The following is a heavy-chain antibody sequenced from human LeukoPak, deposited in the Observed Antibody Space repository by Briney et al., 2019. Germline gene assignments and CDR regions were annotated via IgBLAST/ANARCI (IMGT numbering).Heavy chain of an antibody. Sequence: VSAXSGSXXSTYYADSVKGRFTISRDNSKNTLYLQMNSLRAEDTAVYYCAKDHFLYGYDSSGYPYQFFDYWGQGTLVTVSS. J-gene: IGHJ4*02. CDR2: XSGSXXST. V-gene: IGHV3-23*01. D-gene: IGHD3-22*01. CDR3: AKDHFLYGYDSSGYPYQFFDY.